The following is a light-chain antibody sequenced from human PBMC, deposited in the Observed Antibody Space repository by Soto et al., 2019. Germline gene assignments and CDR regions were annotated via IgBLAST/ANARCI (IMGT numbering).Light chain of an antibody. CDR1: SSDVGNYNY. J-gene: IGLJ3*02. CDR2: EVS. Sequence: QSALTQPPSASGAPGQSVTISCTGSSSDVGNYNYVSWYQQYPGKAPKLMIYEVSRRPSGIPDRFSGSKSGNTASLTVSGLQAEDEAEYCCSSYAGSNKAVFGGGTKLTVL. V-gene: IGLV2-8*01. CDR3: SSYAGSNKAV.